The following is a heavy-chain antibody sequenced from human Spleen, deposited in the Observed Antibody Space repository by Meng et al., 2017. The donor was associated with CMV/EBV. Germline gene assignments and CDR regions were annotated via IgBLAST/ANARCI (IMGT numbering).Heavy chain of an antibody. D-gene: IGHD3-16*01. CDR3: ARHQGGVLSA. J-gene: IGHJ4*02. V-gene: IGHV3-11*04. CDR2: ISSRSDSV. CDR1: GFTFSDYY. Sequence: GGSLRLSCTVSGFTFSDYYMNWIRQAPGKGLEWISYISSRSDSVSYADSVRGRFTISRDNAKNSLSLQMNSLRAKDTAIYYCARHQGGVLSAWGRGTLVTVSS.